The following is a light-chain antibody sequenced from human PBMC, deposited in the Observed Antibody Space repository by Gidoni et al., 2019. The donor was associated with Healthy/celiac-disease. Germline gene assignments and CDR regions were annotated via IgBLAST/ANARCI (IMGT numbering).Light chain of an antibody. J-gene: IGLJ2*01. CDR1: KLGDKY. CDR2: QDT. Sequence: SYELTQPPSVSVSPGQTASITCSGDKLGDKYACWYQQKPRQSPLLVIYQDTKRPSGIPERFSGSNSGNTATLTISGTQSMDEADYYCQAWDSSTVVFGGGTKLTVL. V-gene: IGLV3-1*01. CDR3: QAWDSSTVV.